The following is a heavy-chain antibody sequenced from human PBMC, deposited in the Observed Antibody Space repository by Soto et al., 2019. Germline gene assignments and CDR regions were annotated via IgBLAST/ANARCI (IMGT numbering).Heavy chain of an antibody. CDR3: ARDAVNDYGDYAGDY. V-gene: IGHV3-30-3*01. CDR2: ISYDGSNK. D-gene: IGHD4-17*01. J-gene: IGHJ4*02. CDR1: GFTFSSYA. Sequence: PGGSLRLSCAASGFTFSSYAMHWVRQAPGKGLEWVAVISYDGSNKYYADSVKGRFTISRDTSKNTLYLQMNSLRAEDTAVYYSARDAVNDYGDYAGDYWGQGTLVTVSS.